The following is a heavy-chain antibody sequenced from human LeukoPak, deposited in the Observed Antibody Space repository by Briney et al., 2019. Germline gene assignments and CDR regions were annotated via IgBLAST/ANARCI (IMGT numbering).Heavy chain of an antibody. CDR2: IYPGDSDT. CDR3: ASSYCSSTSCSPNWFDP. Sequence: GESLKISCKGSGYSFTSYWIGWVRQMPGKGLEWMGIIYPGDSDTRYSPSFQGQVTISADKSISTAYLQWSSLKASDTAMYYCASSYCSSTSCSPNWFDPWGQGTLVTVS. V-gene: IGHV5-51*01. J-gene: IGHJ5*02. CDR1: GYSFTSYW. D-gene: IGHD2-2*01.